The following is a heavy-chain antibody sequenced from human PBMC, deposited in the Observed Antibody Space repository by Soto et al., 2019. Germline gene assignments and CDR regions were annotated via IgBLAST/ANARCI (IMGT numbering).Heavy chain of an antibody. V-gene: IGHV3-23*01. CDR2: ISDSGGSP. CDR3: ARYALGLSPWWYNWFDR. Sequence: VQLLESGGGLAQPGGSLRLSCAASGFTFSSYAMNWVRQTPGEGLEWVSGISDSGGSPYYADSVKGRFTISRDNSKNTLYLQMDSLRAEDTGVYYCARYALGLSPWWYNWFDRWGQGTLVSVSS. J-gene: IGHJ5*02. CDR1: GFTFSSYA. D-gene: IGHD2-8*02.